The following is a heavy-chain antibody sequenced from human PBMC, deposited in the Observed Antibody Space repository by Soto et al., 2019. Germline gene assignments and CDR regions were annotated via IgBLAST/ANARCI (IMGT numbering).Heavy chain of an antibody. CDR1: GESIRNYY. Sequence: PSETLSLTWTVAGESIRNYYWSWIRKPTGKGLEYIGYIFYSGSTNYNPSLKSRVAISVDTSRNQFALKLRSVIAADTATYYCARLKRGYSYGSVIDFWGRGTLVTVSS. CDR2: IFYSGST. CDR3: ARLKRGYSYGSVIDF. V-gene: IGHV4-59*01. J-gene: IGHJ4*01. D-gene: IGHD5-18*01.